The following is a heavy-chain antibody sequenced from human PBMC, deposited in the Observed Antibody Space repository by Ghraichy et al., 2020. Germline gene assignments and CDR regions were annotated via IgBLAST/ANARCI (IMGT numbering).Heavy chain of an antibody. CDR2: ISSSSSYI. J-gene: IGHJ6*02. Sequence: GGSLRLSCAASGFTFSSYSMNWVRQAPGKGLEWVSSISSSSSYIYYADSVKGRFTISRDNAKNSLYLQMNSLRAEDTAVYYCARGRYSGSYKLYYYYGMDVWGQGTTVTVSS. CDR3: ARGRYSGSYKLYYYYGMDV. D-gene: IGHD1-26*01. CDR1: GFTFSSYS. V-gene: IGHV3-21*01.